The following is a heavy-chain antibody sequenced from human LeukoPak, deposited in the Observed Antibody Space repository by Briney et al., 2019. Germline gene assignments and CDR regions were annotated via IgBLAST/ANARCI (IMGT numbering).Heavy chain of an antibody. D-gene: IGHD3-3*01. CDR2: ISTSGSTI. CDR1: GFSFSDHY. Sequence: GGSLRLSCAASGFSFSDHYMNWIRQAPGKGLEWVSYISTSGSTIFYADSVKGRFTISRDNAKNSLYLQMNSLRAEDTAVYYCARVMSYDFWSGITDYWGQGTLVTVSS. CDR3: ARVMSYDFWSGITDY. V-gene: IGHV3-11*01. J-gene: IGHJ4*02.